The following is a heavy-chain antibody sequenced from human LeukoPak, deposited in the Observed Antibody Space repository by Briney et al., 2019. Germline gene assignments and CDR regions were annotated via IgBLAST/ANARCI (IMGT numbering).Heavy chain of an antibody. V-gene: IGHV3-23*01. J-gene: IGHJ4*02. D-gene: IGHD3/OR15-3a*01. CDR1: GFIFDNYA. Sequence: AGGSLRLSCVASGFIFDNYAMAWVRQAPGKGLEWVSGISGSAERMYYADSVRGRFTISRDNSKNTLFLQLNSLRADDTAVYFCAKRDYPSPTDFYPLFDYWGQGAWSPFPQ. CDR3: AKRDYPSPTDFYPLFDY. CDR2: ISGSAERM.